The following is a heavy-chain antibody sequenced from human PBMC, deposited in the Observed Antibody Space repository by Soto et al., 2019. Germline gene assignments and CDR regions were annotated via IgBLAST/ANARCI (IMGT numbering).Heavy chain of an antibody. D-gene: IGHD6-19*01. J-gene: IGHJ6*02. CDR2: IVVGSGNT. Sequence: SVKVSCKASGFTFTSSAVQWVRQARGQRLEWIGWIVVGSGNTNYAQKFQERVTITRDMSTSTAYMELSSLRSEDTAVYYCAAPRSIAVAGGDYYYYYGMDVWGQGTTVTVSS. CDR1: GFTFTSSA. V-gene: IGHV1-58*01. CDR3: AAPRSIAVAGGDYYYYYGMDV.